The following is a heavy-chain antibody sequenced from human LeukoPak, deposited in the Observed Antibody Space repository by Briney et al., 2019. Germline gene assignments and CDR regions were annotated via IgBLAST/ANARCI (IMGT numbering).Heavy chain of an antibody. Sequence: PSETLSLTCTVSGGSISSYYWSWIRQPAGKGLEWIGRVYASGSTNHNPSLKSRVTMSVDTSKSQFSLNLNSVTAADTAVYYCARVYGASWYFDLWGRGTLVTVSS. CDR1: GGSISSYY. J-gene: IGHJ2*01. CDR3: ARVYGASWYFDL. D-gene: IGHD4-17*01. V-gene: IGHV4-4*07. CDR2: VYASGST.